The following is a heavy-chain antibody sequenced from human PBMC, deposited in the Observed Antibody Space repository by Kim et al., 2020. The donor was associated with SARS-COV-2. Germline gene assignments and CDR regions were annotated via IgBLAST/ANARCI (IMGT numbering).Heavy chain of an antibody. V-gene: IGHV3-74*01. CDR2: ISPDGDNI. J-gene: IGHJ4*02. CDR3: VRGLSGSGDY. Sequence: GGSLRLSCAASGFTFSSFWMHWVRQGPGQGLVWVSRISPDGDNIAYAESVKGRFTISRDNAKSTLYLQMNSLRVEDTAMHYCVRGLSGSGDYWGQGTLVTVSS. D-gene: IGHD3-16*02. CDR1: GFTFSSFW.